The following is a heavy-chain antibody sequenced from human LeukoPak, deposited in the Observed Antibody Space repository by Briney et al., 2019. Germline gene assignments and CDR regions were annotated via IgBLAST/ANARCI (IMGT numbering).Heavy chain of an antibody. D-gene: IGHD1-26*01. CDR3: ARVQPYSGRPKWVDP. CDR1: GGSISSSSYY. V-gene: IGHV4-39*01. Sequence: SETLSLTCTVSGGSISSSSYYWGWIRQPPGKGLEWIGSIYYSGSTYYNPSLKSRVTISVDTSKNQFSLKLSSVTAADTAVYYCARVQPYSGRPKWVDPWGQGTLVTVSS. CDR2: IYYSGST. J-gene: IGHJ5*02.